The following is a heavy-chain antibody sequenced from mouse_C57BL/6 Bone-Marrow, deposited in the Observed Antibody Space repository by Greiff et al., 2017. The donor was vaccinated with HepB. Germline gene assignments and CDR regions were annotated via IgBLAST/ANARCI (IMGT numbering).Heavy chain of an antibody. Sequence: EVQVVESGGDIVKPGGSLKLSCAASGFTFSSYGMSWVRQTPDKRLEWVATISSGGSYTYYPDSVKGRFTISRDNAKNTLYLQMSSLKSEDTAMYYCARPDGYCWYFDVWGTGTTVTVSS. CDR2: ISSGGSYT. J-gene: IGHJ1*03. CDR1: GFTFSSYG. V-gene: IGHV5-6*01. CDR3: ARPDGYCWYFDV. D-gene: IGHD2-3*01.